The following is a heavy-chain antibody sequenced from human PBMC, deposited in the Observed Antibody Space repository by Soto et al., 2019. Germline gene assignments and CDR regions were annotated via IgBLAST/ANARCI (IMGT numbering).Heavy chain of an antibody. Sequence: SETLSLTCSVSGGSISSYYWNWIRQPPGKGLEWIGHIYYSGSTNYNPSLKSRVTISVDTSKNQFSLKLNSVTAADTAVYYCARDGSGSYFNWFDPWGQGTLVTVSS. D-gene: IGHD1-26*01. CDR1: GGSISSYY. V-gene: IGHV4-59*01. CDR3: ARDGSGSYFNWFDP. J-gene: IGHJ5*02. CDR2: IYYSGST.